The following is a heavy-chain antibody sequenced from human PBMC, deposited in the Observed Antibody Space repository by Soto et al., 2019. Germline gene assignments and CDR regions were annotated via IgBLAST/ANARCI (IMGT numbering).Heavy chain of an antibody. CDR2: INPYNGKT. CDR1: GYTFTSFG. CDR3: ARDFGTLTTNTAFY. D-gene: IGHD4-17*01. J-gene: IGHJ4*02. Sequence: QVQLVQSGGEVKKPGASVKVSCKASGYTFTSFGISWVRQAPGQGLEWMGWINPYNGKTNYAQKLQGRVTMITDTSTSTAYMELMSLRSDYTAVYYCARDFGTLTTNTAFYWGQGTLVRVSS. V-gene: IGHV1-18*01.